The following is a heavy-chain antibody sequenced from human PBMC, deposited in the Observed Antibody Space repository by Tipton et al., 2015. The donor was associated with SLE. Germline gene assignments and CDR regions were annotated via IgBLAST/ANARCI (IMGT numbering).Heavy chain of an antibody. CDR1: GGSISSYY. CDR2: IYYSGST. CDR3: ARAPQGIFDY. J-gene: IGHJ4*02. D-gene: IGHD2-15*01. Sequence: TLSLTCTVSGGSISSYYWSWIRQPPGKGLEWIGYIYYSGSTNYNPSLKSRVTISVDTSKNQFSLKLSSVTAADTAVYYCARAPQGIFDYRGQGTLVTVSS. V-gene: IGHV4-59*07.